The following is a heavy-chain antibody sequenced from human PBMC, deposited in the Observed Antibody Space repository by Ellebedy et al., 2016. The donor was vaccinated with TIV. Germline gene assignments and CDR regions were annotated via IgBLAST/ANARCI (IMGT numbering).Heavy chain of an antibody. CDR3: ARDLGSGIYPGH. D-gene: IGHD2-2*02. Sequence: ASVKVSCXASGYTFTGYYMHWVRQAPGQSLEWMGWINTGNDNTKYSQKLQGRVTITRDYMELSGLMSEDTAVYYCARDLGSGIYPGHWGQGTLVTVSS. J-gene: IGHJ4*02. CDR1: GYTFTGYY. CDR2: INTGNDNT. V-gene: IGHV1-3*04.